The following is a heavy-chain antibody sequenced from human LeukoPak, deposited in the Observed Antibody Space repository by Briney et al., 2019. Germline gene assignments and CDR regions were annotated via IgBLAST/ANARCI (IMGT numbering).Heavy chain of an antibody. Sequence: GGSLRLSCAASGFTFSSYAMHWVRPAPGKGLEWVAVISYDGSNKYYADSVKGRFTISRDNSKNTLYLQMNSLRAEDTAVYYCAREGYYGSGSPPSLYFDYWGQGTLVTVSS. J-gene: IGHJ4*02. CDR1: GFTFSSYA. V-gene: IGHV3-30*04. CDR3: AREGYYGSGSPPSLYFDY. CDR2: ISYDGSNK. D-gene: IGHD3-10*01.